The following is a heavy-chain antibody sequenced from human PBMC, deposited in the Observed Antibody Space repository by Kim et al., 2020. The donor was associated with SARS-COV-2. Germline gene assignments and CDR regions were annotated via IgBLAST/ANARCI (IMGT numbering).Heavy chain of an antibody. J-gene: IGHJ5*02. CDR2: INGGNGNT. D-gene: IGHD3-10*01. CDR3: AREGSGSYNWFDT. V-gene: IGHV1-3*01. CDR1: GYTFDTYS. Sequence: ASVKVSCKASGYTFDTYSLYWVRQAPGQRFEWMGWINGGNGNTRYSQNFQGRVTITRDTSATTAYMELSSLTSKDTAVYYCAREGSGSYNWFDTWGQGTLVTVSS.